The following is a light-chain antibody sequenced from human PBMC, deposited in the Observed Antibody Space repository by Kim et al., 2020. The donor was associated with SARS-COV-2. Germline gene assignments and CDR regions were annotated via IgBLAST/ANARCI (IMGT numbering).Light chain of an antibody. CDR2: AAS. CDR1: QGISSY. Sequence: AIRMTQSPSSFSASAGDRVTITCRASQGISSYLAWYQQKSEKAPKCVIYAASCLQSGVPSRFSASGSGTDFTLTISSLQPEDFATYDCQKYDSYPRTLDQGTKVDIK. J-gene: IGKJ1*01. CDR3: QKYDSYPRT. V-gene: IGKV1-8*01.